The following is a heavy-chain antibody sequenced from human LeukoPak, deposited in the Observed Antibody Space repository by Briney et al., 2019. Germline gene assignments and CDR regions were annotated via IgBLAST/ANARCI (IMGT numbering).Heavy chain of an antibody. Sequence: GESLQISFKGSGYSFINYWIGWGRQMPGKGLEWMGNIYPGDSDTRYSPSFQGQVTISADKSISTAYLQWTSLEASDTAMYYCARRACSADSCLDYWGQGTLVTVSS. J-gene: IGHJ4*02. D-gene: IGHD2-15*01. CDR1: GYSFINYW. V-gene: IGHV5-51*01. CDR3: ARRACSADSCLDY. CDR2: IYPGDSDT.